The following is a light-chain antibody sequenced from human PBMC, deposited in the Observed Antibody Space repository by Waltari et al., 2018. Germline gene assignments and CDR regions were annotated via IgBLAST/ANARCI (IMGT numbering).Light chain of an antibody. CDR3: QQYGSLPCT. V-gene: IGKV3-20*01. CDR1: RSVSSNY. J-gene: IGKJ2*02. CDR2: GAS. Sequence: EIVLTQSPGTLSLSPGERATLSCRASRSVSSNYLAWYRQKSGQAPSLFIYGASSRASGVTDRVSGSGSGTDFTLTISRLEPEDFAVYYCQQYGSLPCTFGQGTKLEIK.